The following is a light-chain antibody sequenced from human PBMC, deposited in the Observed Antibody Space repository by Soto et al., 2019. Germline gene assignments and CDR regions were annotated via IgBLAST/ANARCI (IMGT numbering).Light chain of an antibody. V-gene: IGLV1-40*01. Sequence: QSVLTQPPSVSGAPGQRVTISCTGSSSNIGAGYDVHWYQQLPGTAPKLLIYGNSNRPSGVPDRFSGSKSGTSASLAITGLQAEDEADYHCQSSESSLSGYVVFGGGTQLTVL. CDR3: QSSESSLSGYVV. J-gene: IGLJ2*01. CDR1: SSNIGAGYD. CDR2: GNS.